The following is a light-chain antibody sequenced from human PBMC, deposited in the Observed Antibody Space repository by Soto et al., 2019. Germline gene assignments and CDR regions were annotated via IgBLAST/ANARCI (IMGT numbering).Light chain of an antibody. Sequence: QSVLTQPPSVSGAPGQRVTISCTGTNSNIGAGFDVHWYQQLPRTAPKLLIYGNTNRPSGVPDRFSGSKSGTSASLAITGLQAEDEADYYCQSYDSGLSGPLFGGGTQLTVL. V-gene: IGLV1-40*01. J-gene: IGLJ3*02. CDR3: QSYDSGLSGPL. CDR1: NSNIGAGFD. CDR2: GNT.